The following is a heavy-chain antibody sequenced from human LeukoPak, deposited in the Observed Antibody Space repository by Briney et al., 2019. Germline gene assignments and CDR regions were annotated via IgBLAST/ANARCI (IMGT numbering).Heavy chain of an antibody. CDR3: ARTPGIAAAEPPEYYFDY. D-gene: IGHD6-13*01. CDR2: IXXSGSTI. J-gene: IGHJ4*02. Sequence: AXXFPFXSYXXXWVRQAPGKGXXXXXYIXXSGSTIYYADSVKGRFTISRDNAKNSLYLQMNSLRAEDTAVYYCARTPGIAAAEPPEYYFDYWGQGTLATVSS. V-gene: IGHV3-48*03. CDR1: XFPFXSYX.